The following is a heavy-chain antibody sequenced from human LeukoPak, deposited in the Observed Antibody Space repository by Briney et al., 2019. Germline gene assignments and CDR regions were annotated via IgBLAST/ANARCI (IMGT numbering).Heavy chain of an antibody. CDR1: GGSISSGGYY. CDR2: IYYSGST. Sequence: KPSETLSLTCTVSGGSISSGGYYWSWIRQHPGKGLEWIGYIYYSGSTYYNPSLKSRVTISVDTSKNQFSLKLSSVTAADTAVYYCASVRYSSGWYTGNIDYWGQGTLVTVSS. V-gene: IGHV4-31*03. J-gene: IGHJ4*02. D-gene: IGHD6-19*01. CDR3: ASVRYSSGWYTGNIDY.